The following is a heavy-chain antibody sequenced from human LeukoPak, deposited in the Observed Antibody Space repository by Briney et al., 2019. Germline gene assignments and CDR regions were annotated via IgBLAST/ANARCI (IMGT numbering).Heavy chain of an antibody. CDR2: INSDGSST. CDR1: GFTFSSYW. J-gene: IGHJ4*02. D-gene: IGHD5-18*01. CDR3: ARGYSYGYRIDY. V-gene: IGHV3-74*01. Sequence: PGGSLRLSCAASGFTFSSYWMHWVRQAPGKGLVWVSRINSDGSSTSYADSVKGRFTISRDNAKNTLYLQMNSLRAEGTAVYYCARGYSYGYRIDYWGQGTLVTVSS.